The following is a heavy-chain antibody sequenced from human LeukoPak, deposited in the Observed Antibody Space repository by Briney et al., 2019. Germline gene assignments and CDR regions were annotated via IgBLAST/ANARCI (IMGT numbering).Heavy chain of an antibody. CDR3: ARRYCSSTSCHMDV. Sequence: GGSLRLSCAASGFTFSSYGMHWVRQAPGKGLEWVAFIRYDGSNKYYADSVKGRFTISRDNAKNSLYLQMNSLRAEDTALYHCARRYCSSTSCHMDVWGKGTTVTISS. CDR2: IRYDGSNK. J-gene: IGHJ6*03. V-gene: IGHV3-30*02. D-gene: IGHD2-2*01. CDR1: GFTFSSYG.